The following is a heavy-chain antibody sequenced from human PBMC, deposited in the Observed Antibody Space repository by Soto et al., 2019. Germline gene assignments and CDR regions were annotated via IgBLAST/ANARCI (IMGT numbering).Heavy chain of an antibody. Sequence: SETLSLTCTVSGGSISSGGYYWSWIRQHPGKGLDWIGYIYYSGSTYYNPSLKSRVTISVDTSKNQFSLKLSSVTAADTAGYYCARALGYCSSTSCSYFFGFDYWGQGTLVTVSS. J-gene: IGHJ4*02. CDR1: GGSISSGGYY. V-gene: IGHV4-31*03. CDR2: IYYSGST. CDR3: ARALGYCSSTSCSYFFGFDY. D-gene: IGHD2-2*01.